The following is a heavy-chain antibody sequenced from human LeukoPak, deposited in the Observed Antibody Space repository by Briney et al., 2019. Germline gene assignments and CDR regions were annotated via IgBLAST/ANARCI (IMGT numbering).Heavy chain of an antibody. V-gene: IGHV3-74*01. CDR3: AFSVRGVIITYFDY. CDR1: GFTFSTYW. J-gene: IGHJ4*02. Sequence: GGSLRLSCAASGFTFSTYWMHWVRQVPGKGLVWVSRINNDGSRTTYADSVKGRFTISRDNAKNTVYLQMNSLRAEDTAVYYCAFSVRGVIITYFDYWGQGALVTVSS. CDR2: INNDGSRT. D-gene: IGHD3-10*01.